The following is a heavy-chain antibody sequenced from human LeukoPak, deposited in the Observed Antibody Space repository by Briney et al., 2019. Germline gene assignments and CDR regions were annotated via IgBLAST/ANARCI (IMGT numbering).Heavy chain of an antibody. Sequence: GRSLRLSCAASGFTFSSYAMHWVCQAPGKGLEWVAVISYDGSNKYYADSVKGRFTISRDNSKNTLYLQMNSLRAEDTAVYYCARAYDSSGYYYYYYGMDVWGQGTTVTVSS. V-gene: IGHV3-30-3*01. CDR2: ISYDGSNK. D-gene: IGHD3-22*01. J-gene: IGHJ6*02. CDR3: ARAYDSSGYYYYYYGMDV. CDR1: GFTFSSYA.